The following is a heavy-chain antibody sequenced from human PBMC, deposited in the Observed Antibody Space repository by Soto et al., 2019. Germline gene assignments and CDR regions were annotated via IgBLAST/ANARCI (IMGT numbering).Heavy chain of an antibody. J-gene: IGHJ5*02. CDR2: VYPSDSDV. CDR3: ARQGGGSLNNWFDP. V-gene: IGHV5-51*01. CDR1: GYRFSSSW. D-gene: IGHD2-15*01. Sequence: GESLKISCQGTGYRFSSSWIGWVRQKPGKGLEWLGNVYPSDSDVRYSPSFQGQVTISADKSISTAYLQWSSLKASDTAMYYCARQGGGSLNNWFDPWGQGTLVTVSS.